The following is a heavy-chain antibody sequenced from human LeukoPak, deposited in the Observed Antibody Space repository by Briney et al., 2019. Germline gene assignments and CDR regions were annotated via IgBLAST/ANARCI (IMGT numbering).Heavy chain of an antibody. V-gene: IGHV4-59*01. CDR2: IYEGGGT. D-gene: IGHD3-10*01. Sequence: RSETRSLTCTVSRGSISEYYWSWIRQSPGKGLEWIGYIYEGGGTNYNPSLRSRVTISLDTSKTQVSLKVTSLTAADTAVYYCARDRAAFYYASGLAYWGQGIPVTVSS. J-gene: IGHJ4*02. CDR3: ARDRAAFYYASGLAY. CDR1: RGSISEYY.